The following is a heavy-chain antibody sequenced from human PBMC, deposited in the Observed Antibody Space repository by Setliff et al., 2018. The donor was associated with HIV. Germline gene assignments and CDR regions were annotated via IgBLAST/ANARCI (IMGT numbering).Heavy chain of an antibody. Sequence: SETLSLTCAVYGGSFSGYYWSWIRQPPGKGLEWIGEVTHSGRTNYNPSLESRVTTSVDTSKKQFSLRLTSVTAADTAVYYCARGVRDNSGWSSYYFDYWGKGTTVTVS. CDR2: VTHSGRT. J-gene: IGHJ4*03. CDR1: GGSFSGYY. V-gene: IGHV4-34*01. D-gene: IGHD6-19*01. CDR3: ARGVRDNSGWSSYYFDY.